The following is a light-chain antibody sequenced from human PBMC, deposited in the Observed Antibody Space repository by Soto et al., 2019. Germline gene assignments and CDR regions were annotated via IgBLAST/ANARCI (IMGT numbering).Light chain of an antibody. CDR3: QQYNNWPPRT. Sequence: EIVMTQSPATLSVSPGERATLSCRASQSVSSNLAWYQQKPGQAPRLLIYGASTRATGIPARFSGSGSGTEFTLTISSLQSEDVAVYYCQQYNNWPPRTFGQATKVEIK. CDR2: GAS. J-gene: IGKJ1*01. CDR1: QSVSSN. V-gene: IGKV3-15*01.